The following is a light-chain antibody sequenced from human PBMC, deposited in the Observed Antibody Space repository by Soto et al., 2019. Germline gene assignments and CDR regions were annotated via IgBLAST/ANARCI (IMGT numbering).Light chain of an antibody. CDR1: QSVSSSS. J-gene: IGKJ2*01. V-gene: IGKV3-20*01. Sequence: EIVLTQSPGTLSLSPGERATLSCRASQSVSSSSLAWYQQKPGQAPRLLIYGASSRATGIPDRFSGSGSGTDFTLTIIRLEPEDFAVFYCQQYGSSPYTFGQGTQLEIK. CDR2: GAS. CDR3: QQYGSSPYT.